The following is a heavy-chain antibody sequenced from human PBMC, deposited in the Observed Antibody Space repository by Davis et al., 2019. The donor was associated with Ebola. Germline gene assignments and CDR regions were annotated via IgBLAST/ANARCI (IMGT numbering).Heavy chain of an antibody. CDR3: AKVAVAGQPHFDY. V-gene: IGHV3-73*01. Sequence: GESLKISCAASGFTFSGSAMLWVRQASGKGLEWVGHIRVRANTYARTYTASVKGRFTISRDDSKNTAYLQMNSLKTEDTAVYYCAKVAVAGQPHFDYWGQGTLVTVSS. D-gene: IGHD6-19*01. J-gene: IGHJ4*02. CDR2: IRVRANTYAR. CDR1: GFTFSGSA.